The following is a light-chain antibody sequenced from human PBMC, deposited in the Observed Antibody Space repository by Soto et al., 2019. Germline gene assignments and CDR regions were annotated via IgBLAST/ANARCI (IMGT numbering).Light chain of an antibody. CDR3: KQYHTSSIT. V-gene: IGKV1-5*01. Sequence: DIQMTQSPSTLSASVGDRVTITCRASQTISNWLAWYQQKPGKAPTLLIYDASTLERGVQSRFSGTGSGTEFTLSIESLQPDDFATYYCKQYHTSSITFGQGTRLEIK. CDR2: DAS. CDR1: QTISNW. J-gene: IGKJ5*01.